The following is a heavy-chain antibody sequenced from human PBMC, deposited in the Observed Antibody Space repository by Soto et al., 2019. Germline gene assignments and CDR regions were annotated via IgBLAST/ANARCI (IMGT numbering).Heavy chain of an antibody. J-gene: IGHJ4*02. CDR1: GYSINSYG. Sequence: ASVKVSCTASGYSINSYGISWVRQATGQGLEWKGWMSPNSSNTGYAQKFQGRVTMTRNTSISTAYMELCSLRSEGTAVYYCARSSSTDYFDYWGQGTLVTVSS. V-gene: IGHV1-8*02. CDR3: ARSSSTDYFDY. D-gene: IGHD6-13*01. CDR2: MSPNSSNT.